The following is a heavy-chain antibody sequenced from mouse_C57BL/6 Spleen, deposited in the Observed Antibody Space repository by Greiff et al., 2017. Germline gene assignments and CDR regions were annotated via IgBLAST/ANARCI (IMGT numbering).Heavy chain of an antibody. CDR2: ISDGGSYT. CDR3: ARDKEAPFAY. CDR1: GFTFSSYA. V-gene: IGHV5-4*01. J-gene: IGHJ3*01. Sequence: EVQVVESGGGLVKPGGSLKLSCAASGFTFSSYAMSWVRQTPEKRLEWVATISDGGSYTYYPENVKGRFTISRDNAKNNLYLQMSHLKSEDTAMYYCARDKEAPFAYWGQGTLVTVSA.